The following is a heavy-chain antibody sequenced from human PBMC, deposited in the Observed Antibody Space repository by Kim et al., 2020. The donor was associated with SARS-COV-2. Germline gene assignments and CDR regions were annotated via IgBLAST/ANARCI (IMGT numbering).Heavy chain of an antibody. V-gene: IGHV3-74*01. Sequence: ELQLVQSGGGLVQPGGSLRLSCAASGSTLGTSCIHWVRQAPGKGLMWVTRSCGDATPVTYEDALKGRLTVSRDNAKNTVYLQVNSLRVEDTAMYYCARDFDWETGLWGQGSLVTVSS. D-gene: IGHD3-9*01. CDR1: GSTLGTSC. CDR3: ARDFDWETGL. CDR2: SCGDATPV. J-gene: IGHJ4*02.